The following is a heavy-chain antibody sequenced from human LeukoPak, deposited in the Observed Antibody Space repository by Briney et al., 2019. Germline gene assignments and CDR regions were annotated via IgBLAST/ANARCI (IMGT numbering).Heavy chain of an antibody. Sequence: PGRSLRLSCAASGFTFSSYGMHWVRQAPGKGLEWVAVISYDGSNKYYADSVKGRFTISRDNSKNTLYLQMNSLRAEGTAVYYCTRDHITSWQIDFWGQGTMVTVSS. J-gene: IGHJ4*02. V-gene: IGHV3-30*03. CDR3: TRDHITSWQIDF. CDR2: ISYDGSNK. CDR1: GFTFSSYG. D-gene: IGHD2-2*01.